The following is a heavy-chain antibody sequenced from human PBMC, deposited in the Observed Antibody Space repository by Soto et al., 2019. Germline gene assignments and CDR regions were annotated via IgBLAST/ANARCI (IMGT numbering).Heavy chain of an antibody. CDR1: GFTVSSNF. J-gene: IGHJ4*02. Sequence: GGSLRLSCAASGFTVSSNFMSWVRQAPGKGLEWVSITYSGGSTNYADSVKGRLAISRDTSKNTLYLQRSSLRAEATAVYYCAGALWFADYYLYCWGQGALVTVSS. V-gene: IGHV3-53*01. CDR3: AGALWFADYYLYC. CDR2: TYSGGST. D-gene: IGHD3-10*01.